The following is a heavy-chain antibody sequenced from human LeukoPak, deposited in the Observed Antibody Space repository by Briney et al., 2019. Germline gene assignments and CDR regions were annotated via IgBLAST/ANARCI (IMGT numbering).Heavy chain of an antibody. V-gene: IGHV4-4*07. CDR2: IYTSGST. D-gene: IGHD6-19*01. CDR3: ATSVAGKYYYYYYMDV. J-gene: IGHJ6*03. CDR1: GGSISSYY. Sequence: TSETLSLTCTVSGGSISSYYWSWIRQPAGKGLEWIGRIYTSGSTNYNPSLKSRVTMSVGTSKNQFSLKLSSVTAADTAAYYCATSVAGKYYYYYYMDVWGKGTTVTVSS.